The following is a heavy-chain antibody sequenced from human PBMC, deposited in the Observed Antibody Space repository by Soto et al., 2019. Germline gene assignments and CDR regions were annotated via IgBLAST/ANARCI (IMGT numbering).Heavy chain of an antibody. CDR2: IYFTGNT. CDR1: GGSITSSSHF. J-gene: IGHJ5*02. V-gene: IGHV4-39*01. D-gene: IGHD6-25*01. Sequence: SETLSLTCSASGGSITSSSHFWGWVRQPPGKGLEWIGTIYFTGNTYYTPSLKSRLTMSIDTSKNEFSLRLNSVTAADTAVYYCAGQTFTIAAASYGRGNWFDPWGPGTLVTVSS. CDR3: AGQTFTIAAASYGRGNWFDP.